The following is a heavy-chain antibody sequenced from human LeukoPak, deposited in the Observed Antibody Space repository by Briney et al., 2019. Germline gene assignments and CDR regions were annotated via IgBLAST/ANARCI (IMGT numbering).Heavy chain of an antibody. Sequence: PGGSLRLSCAASGFTVSNAWMSWVRQAPGKGREWVGRIKTKPDGGTTDYAAPVKGKLTISRDDSKNTLYLQMNSLKSEDTGVYYCTTVEYASFDIWGQGTMLTVSS. J-gene: IGHJ3*02. CDR1: GFTVSNAW. CDR2: IKTKPDGGTT. CDR3: TTVEYASFDI. V-gene: IGHV3-15*01. D-gene: IGHD2-2*01.